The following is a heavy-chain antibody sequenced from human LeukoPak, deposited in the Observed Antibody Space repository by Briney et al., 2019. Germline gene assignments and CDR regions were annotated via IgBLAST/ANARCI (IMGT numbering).Heavy chain of an antibody. J-gene: IGHJ4*02. CDR3: ATPIVGGLYFGY. D-gene: IGHD1-26*01. Sequence: AAVKVSCKVSGYTFTEFTMRWVRRAPGKGLEWVGGFYAEDGETIYAQKFQGRVTMTEDTSTDTAYMVLSSRRSEDTAVYYFATPIVGGLYFGYWGQGTLVTVSS. V-gene: IGHV1-24*01. CDR1: GYTFTEFT. CDR2: FYAEDGET.